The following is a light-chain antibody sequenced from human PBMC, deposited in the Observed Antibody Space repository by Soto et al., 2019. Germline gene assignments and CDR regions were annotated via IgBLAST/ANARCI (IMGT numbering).Light chain of an antibody. V-gene: IGKV4-1*01. J-gene: IGKJ5*01. CDR1: QSVLYSSNNKNY. CDR2: WAS. CDR3: QQYYSTLIT. Sequence: DIVMTQSPDSLAVSLGERATINCTSSQSVLYSSNNKNYLAWYKQKPGQPPKLLISWASTRESGVPGRFSGSGSGTNFTLTISSLQAEDVAVYYCQQYYSTLITFGQGTRLEIK.